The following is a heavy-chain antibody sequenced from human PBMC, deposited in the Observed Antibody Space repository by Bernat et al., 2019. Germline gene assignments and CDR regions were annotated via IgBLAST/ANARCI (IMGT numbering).Heavy chain of an antibody. D-gene: IGHD1-26*01. CDR1: GGSISSGNW. Sequence: QLQLQESGPGLVKPSETLSLTCTVSGGSISSGNWWTWVRQSPGKGLEWIGESYRSGSTNYNPSLKSRVTISVDKSKNQFSLKLTSVTAADTAVYYCARASAVVGATTLDYWGQGTLVTVSS. J-gene: IGHJ4*02. CDR2: SYRSGST. V-gene: IGHV4-4*02. CDR3: ARASAVVGATTLDY.